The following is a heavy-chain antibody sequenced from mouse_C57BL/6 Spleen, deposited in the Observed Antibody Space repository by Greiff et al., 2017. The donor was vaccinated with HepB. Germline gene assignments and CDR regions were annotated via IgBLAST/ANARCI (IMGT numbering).Heavy chain of an antibody. D-gene: IGHD1-1*01. Sequence: VQLQQPGAELVRPGSSVKLSCKASGYTFTSYWMHWVKQRPIQGLEWIGNIDPSDSETHYNQKFKDKATLTVDKSSSTAYMQLSSLTSEDSAVYYCARWYYGSSYGYFDVWGTGTTVTVSS. V-gene: IGHV1-52*01. CDR1: GYTFTSYW. CDR2: IDPSDSET. CDR3: ARWYYGSSYGYFDV. J-gene: IGHJ1*03.